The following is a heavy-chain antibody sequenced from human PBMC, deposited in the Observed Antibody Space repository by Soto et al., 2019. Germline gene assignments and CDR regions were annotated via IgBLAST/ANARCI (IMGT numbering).Heavy chain of an antibody. D-gene: IGHD3-16*02. CDR2: IYKEGGT. CDR1: GFTVNSNY. Sequence: PGGSLRLCCVASGFTVNSNYMNWVRQAPGKGLEWVSVIYKEGGTNYANTVKGRFTTSRDNSRNTVYLQMKSLRAEDTAVYYCVRDFVIAPENLSAPSGQGTLVPGSA. CDR3: VRDFVIAPENLSAP. V-gene: IGHV3-66*01. J-gene: IGHJ5*02.